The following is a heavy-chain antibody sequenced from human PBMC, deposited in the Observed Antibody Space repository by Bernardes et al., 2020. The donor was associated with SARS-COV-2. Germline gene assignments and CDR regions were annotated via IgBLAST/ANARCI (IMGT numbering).Heavy chain of an antibody. CDR3: ARGSLYYDFWSGYYSRRSGYYYMDV. Sequence: TLSLTCTVSGGSISSYYWSWIRQPAGKGLEWIGRIYTSGSTNYNPSLKSRVTMSVDTSKNQFSLKLSSVTAADTAVYYCARGSLYYDFWSGYYSRRSGYYYMDVWGKGTTVTVSS. D-gene: IGHD3-3*01. J-gene: IGHJ6*03. V-gene: IGHV4-4*07. CDR2: IYTSGST. CDR1: GGSISSYY.